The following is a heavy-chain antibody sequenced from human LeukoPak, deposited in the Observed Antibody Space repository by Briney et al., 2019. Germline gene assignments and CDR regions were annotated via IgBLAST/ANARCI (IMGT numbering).Heavy chain of an antibody. CDR3: ARHRGGIAVAGTLY. D-gene: IGHD6-19*01. CDR1: GGSISSSSYY. V-gene: IGHV4-39*01. CDR2: IYYSGST. Sequence: SETLSLTRTVSGGSISSSSYYWGWIRQPPGKGLEWIGSIYYSGSTYYNPSLKSRVTISVDTSKNQFSLKLSSVTAADTAVYYCARHRGGIAVAGTLYWGQGTLVTVSS. J-gene: IGHJ4*02.